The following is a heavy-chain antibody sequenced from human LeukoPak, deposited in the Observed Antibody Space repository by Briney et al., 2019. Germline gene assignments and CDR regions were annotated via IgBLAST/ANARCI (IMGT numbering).Heavy chain of an antibody. D-gene: IGHD1-7*01. Sequence: SQTLSLTCTVAGGSISSGDYYWSCIRQPPGKGLECIGYIYYSGSTYYNPSLKSRVTISVDTSKNQFSLKLSSVTAADTAVYYCARVWVPITGTTIDPWRQGTLVTVSS. CDR2: IYYSGST. CDR3: ARVWVPITGTTIDP. J-gene: IGHJ5*02. V-gene: IGHV4-30-4*01. CDR1: GGSISSGDYY.